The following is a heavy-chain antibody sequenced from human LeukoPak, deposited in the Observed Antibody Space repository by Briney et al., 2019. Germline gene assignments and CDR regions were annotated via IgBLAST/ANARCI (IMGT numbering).Heavy chain of an antibody. D-gene: IGHD2/OR15-2a*01. CDR3: ATSGLSRFGF. CDR2: INWNGGST. CDR1: GFTFDDYG. Sequence: GGSLRLSCAASGFTFDDYGMSWVRQAPGKGLEWVSGINWNGGSTYYADSVKGRFTISRDNSKNTLYLQMNSLRAGDTAVYYCATSGLSRFGFWGQGTLVTVSS. V-gene: IGHV3-20*04. J-gene: IGHJ4*02.